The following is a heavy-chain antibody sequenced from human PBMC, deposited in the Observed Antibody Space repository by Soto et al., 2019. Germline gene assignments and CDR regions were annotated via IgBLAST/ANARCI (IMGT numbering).Heavy chain of an antibody. CDR3: ARGYDFWSGYYPSYYYYGMDV. Sequence: ASVKVSCKASGYTFTSYGISWVRQAPGQGLEWMGWISAYNGNTNYVQKLQGRVTMTTDTSTSTAYMELRSLRSDDTAVYYCARGYDFWSGYYPSYYYYGMDVWGQGTTVTVSS. V-gene: IGHV1-18*01. J-gene: IGHJ6*02. D-gene: IGHD3-3*01. CDR2: ISAYNGNT. CDR1: GYTFTSYG.